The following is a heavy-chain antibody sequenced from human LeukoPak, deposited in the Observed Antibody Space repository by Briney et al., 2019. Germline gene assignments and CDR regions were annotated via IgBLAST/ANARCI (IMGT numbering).Heavy chain of an antibody. V-gene: IGHV3-43*01. CDR1: GFTFDEYT. CDR2: ISWDGGST. D-gene: IGHD5-12*01. Sequence: PGGSLRLSCAASGFTFDEYTMHWVRQAPGKGLEWVSLISWDGGSTYYADSVKGRFTISRDNSKNSLYLQMNSLRTEDTALYYCAKDRGWEATMYFDYWGQGTLVTVSS. J-gene: IGHJ4*02. CDR3: AKDRGWEATMYFDY.